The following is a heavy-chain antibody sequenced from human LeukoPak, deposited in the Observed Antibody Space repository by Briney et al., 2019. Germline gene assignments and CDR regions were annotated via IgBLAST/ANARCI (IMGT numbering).Heavy chain of an antibody. D-gene: IGHD2-15*01. CDR3: AKDRSVVAAAFDY. Sequence: GSLRLSCAASGFTFSNYAMSWVRQAPGKGLEWVSALSGSGASTYYADSVRGRFTISRDNSKNTLYLQMNSLRAEDTAVYYCAKDRSVVAAAFDYWGQGTLVTVSS. CDR1: GFTFSNYA. CDR2: LSGSGAST. J-gene: IGHJ4*02. V-gene: IGHV3-23*01.